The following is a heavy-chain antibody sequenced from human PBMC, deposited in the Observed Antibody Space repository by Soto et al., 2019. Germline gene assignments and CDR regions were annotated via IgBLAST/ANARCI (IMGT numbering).Heavy chain of an antibody. Sequence: GASVKVSCKASGYTFTGYYMHWVRQAPGQGLEWVGWINPNSGGTNYAQKFQGRVTMTRDTSISTAYMELSRLRSDDTAVYYCARDRSSSWDFLQDPDNWFDPWGQGILVTVSS. CDR1: GYTFTGYY. CDR3: ARDRSSSWDFLQDPDNWFDP. CDR2: INPNSGGT. J-gene: IGHJ5*02. V-gene: IGHV1-2*02. D-gene: IGHD6-13*01.